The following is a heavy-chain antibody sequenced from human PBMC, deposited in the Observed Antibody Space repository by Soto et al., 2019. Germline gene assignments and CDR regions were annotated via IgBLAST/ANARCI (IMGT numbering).Heavy chain of an antibody. J-gene: IGHJ5*02. CDR2: ISLYSDGT. Sequence: ASVKVSCKTSGYTFSNYGITWVRQAPGQPLEWLGWISLYSDGTNYAQKFQGRVSMTTDTSTTTAYMELRSLRSDDTAAYYCARVVPGAEAWFGPWGQGTLVTISS. V-gene: IGHV1-18*01. CDR3: ARVVPGAEAWFGP. CDR1: GYTFSNYG. D-gene: IGHD2-2*01.